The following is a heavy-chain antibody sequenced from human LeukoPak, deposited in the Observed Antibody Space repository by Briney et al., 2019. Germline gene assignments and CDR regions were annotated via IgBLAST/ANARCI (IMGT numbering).Heavy chain of an antibody. Sequence: ASVKVSCKASGYTFTSSGISWVRRAHGQGLEWMGWVSTYSGNTNYAQKFQGRVTMTRDTSTNTAYMELKNLRPDDTAIHYCARDLGYCSFGFGLGNCNRKWFDPWGQGTLVSVSS. CDR1: GYTFTSSG. D-gene: IGHD2-2*03. V-gene: IGHV1-18*01. CDR2: VSTYSGNT. CDR3: ARDLGYCSFGFGLGNCNRKWFDP. J-gene: IGHJ5*02.